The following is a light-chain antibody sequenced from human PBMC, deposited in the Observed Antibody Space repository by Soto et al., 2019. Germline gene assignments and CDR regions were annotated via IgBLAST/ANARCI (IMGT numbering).Light chain of an antibody. Sequence: DIVLTQSPGTLSLSPGERATLSCRASQSVSSNYLAWYQQKPGQAPRLLISGASSRATGIPDRFSGSGSGTDFTLSISRLEPEDSAVYYCQQYGSPPLTFGGGTKVDIK. CDR1: QSVSSNY. J-gene: IGKJ4*01. CDR2: GAS. CDR3: QQYGSPPLT. V-gene: IGKV3-20*01.